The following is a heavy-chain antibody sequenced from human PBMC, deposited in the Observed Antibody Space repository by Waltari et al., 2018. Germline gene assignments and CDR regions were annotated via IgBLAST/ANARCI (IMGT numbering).Heavy chain of an antibody. CDR3: ASLYVTGVSNYYYYYYMDV. CDR1: GGSISSSSYY. Sequence: QLQLQESGPGLVKPSETLSLTCTVSGGSISSSSYYWGWIRQPPGKGLEWIGSSYYSGRTYYNPSLKCRVTISVDTSKNQFSLKLSSVTAADTAVYYCASLYVTGVSNYYYYYYMDVWGKGTTVIVSS. CDR2: SYYSGRT. D-gene: IGHD7-27*01. V-gene: IGHV4-39*01. J-gene: IGHJ6*03.